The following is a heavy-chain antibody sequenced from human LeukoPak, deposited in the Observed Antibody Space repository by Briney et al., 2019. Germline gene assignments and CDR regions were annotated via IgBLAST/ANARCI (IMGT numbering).Heavy chain of an antibody. J-gene: IGHJ4*02. CDR3: AKSLIDSTTVFEY. D-gene: IGHD4-4*01. CDR1: GFAFSRYT. V-gene: IGHV3-23*01. Sequence: PGGSLRFSCSASGFAFSRYTMNWIRQAPGKGLEWVSAISGGVGSTYYADSVKGRFTISRDNSKNTLYLQMNSLRAEDTAVYYCAKSLIDSTTVFEYWGQGTLVTVSS. CDR2: ISGGVGST.